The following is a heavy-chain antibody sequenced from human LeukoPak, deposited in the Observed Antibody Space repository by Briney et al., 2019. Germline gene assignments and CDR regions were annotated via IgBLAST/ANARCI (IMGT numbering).Heavy chain of an antibody. D-gene: IGHD3-16*01. CDR3: ARISRYGLDY. V-gene: IGHV3-7*04. CDR1: GYTFSVYW. J-gene: IGHJ4*02. Sequence: HPGGSLRLSCAAPGYTFSVYWMSSVRQAPGKGLEWLANIKSDGSEKYYVDSVKGRFTISRDNAKNSLYLQMNSLRPEDTAVYYCARISRYGLDYWGQGTLVNVSS. CDR2: IKSDGSEK.